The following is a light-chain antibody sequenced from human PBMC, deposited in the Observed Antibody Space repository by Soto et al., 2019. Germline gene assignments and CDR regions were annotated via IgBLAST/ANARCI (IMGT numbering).Light chain of an antibody. J-gene: IGLJ1*01. CDR3: TSYTDSGNYV. CDR2: EVR. V-gene: IGLV2-14*03. Sequence: QSVLTQPASVSGSPGQSFTISCTGTRSDVGGYNYVSWYQQYPGEVPKVLIYEVRNRPSGVSDRFSGSKSGNRASLTISRLQAEDEADYYCTSYTDSGNYVFGTGTKVTVL. CDR1: RSDVGGYNY.